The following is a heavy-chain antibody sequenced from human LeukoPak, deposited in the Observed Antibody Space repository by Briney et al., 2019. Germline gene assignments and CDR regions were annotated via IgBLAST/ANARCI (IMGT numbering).Heavy chain of an antibody. CDR2: ISGSGGST. V-gene: IGHV3-23*01. D-gene: IGHD2-2*01. CDR1: GFTFSSYA. Sequence: GGSLRLSCAASGFTFSSYATSWVRQAPGKGLEWVSAISGSGGSTYYADSVKGRFTISRDNAKNSLYLQMNSLRAEDTAVYYCARDGAYCSSTSCYYYGMDVWGQGTTVTVSS. CDR3: ARDGAYCSSTSCYYYGMDV. J-gene: IGHJ6*02.